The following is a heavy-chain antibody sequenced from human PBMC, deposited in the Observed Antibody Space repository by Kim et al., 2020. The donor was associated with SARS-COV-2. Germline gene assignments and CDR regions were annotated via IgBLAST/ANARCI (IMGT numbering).Heavy chain of an antibody. V-gene: IGHV3-43*01. D-gene: IGHD4-17*01. CDR3: AKDIPLYGGPDY. Sequence: YANAVKGRFTISRDNSKNSLYLQMNSLRTEDTALYYCAKDIPLYGGPDYWGQGTLVTVSS. J-gene: IGHJ4*02.